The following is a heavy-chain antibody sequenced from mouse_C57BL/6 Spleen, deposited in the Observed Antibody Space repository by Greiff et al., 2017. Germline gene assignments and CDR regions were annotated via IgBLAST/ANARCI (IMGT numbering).Heavy chain of an antibody. Sequence: VQLQQSGPELVKPGASVKIPCKASGYTFTDYNMDWVKQSHGKSLEWIGDINPNNGGTIYNQKFKGKATLTVDKSSSTAYMELRSLTSEDTAVYYCARRGSISTVVAWYFDVWGTGTTVTVSS. D-gene: IGHD1-1*01. CDR3: ARRGSISTVVAWYFDV. J-gene: IGHJ1*03. CDR2: INPNNGGT. CDR1: GYTFTDYN. V-gene: IGHV1-18*01.